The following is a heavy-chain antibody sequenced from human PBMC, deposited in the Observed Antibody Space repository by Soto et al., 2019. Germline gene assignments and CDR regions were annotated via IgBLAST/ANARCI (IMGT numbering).Heavy chain of an antibody. CDR1: GGSISSSSYY. CDR2: IYYSGST. V-gene: IGHV4-39*07. Sequence: PSETLSLTCTVAGGSISSSSYYWGWIRQPPGKGLEWIGSIYYSGSTNYNPSLKSRVTISVDTSKNQFSLKLSSVTAAATAVYYCARRYGPGFDYWGQGILVTVSS. D-gene: IGHD4-17*01. CDR3: ARRYGPGFDY. J-gene: IGHJ4*02.